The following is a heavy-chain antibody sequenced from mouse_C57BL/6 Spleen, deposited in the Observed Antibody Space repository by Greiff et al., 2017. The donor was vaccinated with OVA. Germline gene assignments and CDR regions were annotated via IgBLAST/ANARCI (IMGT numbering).Heavy chain of an antibody. J-gene: IGHJ4*01. CDR1: GFTFTDYY. D-gene: IGHD1-1*01. Sequence: EVKVVESGGGLVQPGGSLSLSCAASGFTFTDYYMSWVRQPPGKALEWLGFISNKANGYTTEYSASVKGRFTISRDNSQSILYLQMNALRAEDSATYYCATVVARGYAMDYWGQGTSVTVSS. V-gene: IGHV7-3*01. CDR3: ATVVARGYAMDY. CDR2: ISNKANGYTT.